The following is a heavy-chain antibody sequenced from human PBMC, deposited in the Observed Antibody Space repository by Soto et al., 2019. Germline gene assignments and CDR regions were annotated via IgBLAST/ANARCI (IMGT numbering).Heavy chain of an antibody. Sequence: GASVKVPCKASGYTFTSYGISWVRQAPGQGLEWMGWISAYNGNTNYAQKLQGRVTMTTDTSTSTAYMELRSLRSDDTAVYYCARGTMVRGVINYFDYWGQGTLVTVSS. CDR2: ISAYNGNT. J-gene: IGHJ4*02. V-gene: IGHV1-18*04. CDR1: GYTFTSYG. D-gene: IGHD3-10*01. CDR3: ARGTMVRGVINYFDY.